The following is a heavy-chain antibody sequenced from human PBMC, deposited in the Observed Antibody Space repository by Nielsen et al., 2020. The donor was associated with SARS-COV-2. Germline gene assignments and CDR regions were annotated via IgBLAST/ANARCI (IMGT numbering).Heavy chain of an antibody. J-gene: IGHJ4*02. CDR2: INPSGGST. D-gene: IGHD1-26*01. V-gene: IGHV1-46*01. Sequence: ASVKVSCKASGYTFTSYYMHWVRQAPGQGLEWMGIINPSGGSTSYAQKFQGRVTMTRDTSTSTVYMELSSLSSEDTAVYYCAREPRAPSSGKLFDYWGQGTLVTVSS. CDR3: AREPRAPSSGKLFDY. CDR1: GYTFTSYY.